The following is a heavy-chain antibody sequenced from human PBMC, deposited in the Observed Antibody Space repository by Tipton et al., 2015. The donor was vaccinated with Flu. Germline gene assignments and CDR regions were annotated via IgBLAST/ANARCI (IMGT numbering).Heavy chain of an antibody. CDR1: GGSISSGSYY. D-gene: IGHD1-26*01. CDR3: ASSIVGATTPPLAFDY. Sequence: TLSLTCTVSGGSISSGSYYWSWIRQPAGKGLEWIGRIYTSGSTNYNPSLKSRVTISVDTSKSQFSLKLSSVTAADTAVYYCASSIVGATTPPLAFDYWGQGTLVTVSS. J-gene: IGHJ4*02. V-gene: IGHV4-61*02. CDR2: IYTSGST.